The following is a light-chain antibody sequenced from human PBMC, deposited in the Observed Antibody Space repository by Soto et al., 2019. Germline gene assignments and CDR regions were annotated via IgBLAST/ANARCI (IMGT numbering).Light chain of an antibody. J-gene: IGLJ1*01. CDR1: SSNIGSNT. Sequence: QAVVTQPPSASGTPGQRVTISCSGSSSNIGSNTVNWYQQLPGTAPKLLIYSNNQRTSGVPDRFSGSKSGTSASLAISGLQSEDEADYYCAAWDDSLNGQVFGTGTKVTVL. V-gene: IGLV1-44*01. CDR2: SNN. CDR3: AAWDDSLNGQV.